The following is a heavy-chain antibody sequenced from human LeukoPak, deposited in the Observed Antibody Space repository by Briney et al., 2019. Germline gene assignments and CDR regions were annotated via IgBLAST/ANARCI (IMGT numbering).Heavy chain of an antibody. CDR2: INSDGSIT. CDR3: ARVDYISNL. D-gene: IGHD4-11*01. CDR1: GFTFSSNW. J-gene: IGHJ4*02. Sequence: PGGSLRLSCAASGFTFSSNWMHWVRQAPGKGLVWVSRINSDGSITSYADSVKGRFTVSRDNANNTLYLQMNSLRAEDTAVYYCARVDYISNLWGQGTLVTVSS. V-gene: IGHV3-74*01.